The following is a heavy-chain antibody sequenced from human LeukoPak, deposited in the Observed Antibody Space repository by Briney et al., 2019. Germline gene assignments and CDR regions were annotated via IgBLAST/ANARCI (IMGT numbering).Heavy chain of an antibody. CDR3: ARANFLYCSSSTCLFDY. Sequence: ASVKLSCKASGYTFTDYYMHWVRQAPGQGFEWMGRINPNDGDTNYAQKFQGRVTMTRDTSISTAHMEVSRLRSDDTAVYYCARANFLYCSSSTCLFDYWGQGTLVTVSS. CDR2: INPNDGDT. V-gene: IGHV1-2*02. J-gene: IGHJ4*02. CDR1: GYTFTDYY. D-gene: IGHD2-2*01.